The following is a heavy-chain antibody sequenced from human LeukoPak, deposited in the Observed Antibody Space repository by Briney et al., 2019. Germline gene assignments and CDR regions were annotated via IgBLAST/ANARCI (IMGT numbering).Heavy chain of an antibody. CDR2: IYYSDNT. CDR1: GCSISSSTFY. CDR3: ARHGGGNAVSFFDY. J-gene: IGHJ4*02. D-gene: IGHD4-23*01. Sequence: PSETLSLTCTVSGCSISSSTFYWGWIRQPPGKGLEWIGSIYYSDNTYYNPCLKSRVTVSVHTSKNQFSLKLSSVTAADTAVYYCARHGGGNAVSFFDYWGQGTLVTVSS. V-gene: IGHV4-39*01.